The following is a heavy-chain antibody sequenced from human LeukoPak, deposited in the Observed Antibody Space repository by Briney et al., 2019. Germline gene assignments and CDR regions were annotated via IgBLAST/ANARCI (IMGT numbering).Heavy chain of an antibody. CDR3: AKEGAVLGEYYYYYMDV. CDR1: GFTFSSYG. Sequence: GSLRLSCAASGFTFSSYGMHWVRQAPGKGLEWVTFIRYDGSNKYYADSVKGRFTVSRDNSNNTLYLQMNSLRGDDTAVYYCAKEGAVLGEYYYYYMDVWGKGTTVTVSS. CDR2: IRYDGSNK. J-gene: IGHJ6*03. D-gene: IGHD3-16*01. V-gene: IGHV3-30*02.